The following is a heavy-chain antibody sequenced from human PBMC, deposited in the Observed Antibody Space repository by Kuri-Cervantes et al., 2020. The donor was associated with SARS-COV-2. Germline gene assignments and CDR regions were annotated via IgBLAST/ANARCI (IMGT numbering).Heavy chain of an antibody. J-gene: IGHJ5*02. CDR1: GYSFTSYW. Sequence: GESLKISRKGSGYSFTSYWIGWVRQMPGKGLEWMGIIYPVDSDARYSPSFQGQVTISADKSISTAYLQWSSLKASDTAMYYCARLPDYGDYWFDPWGQGTLVTVSS. D-gene: IGHD4-17*01. CDR3: ARLPDYGDYWFDP. V-gene: IGHV5-51*01. CDR2: IYPVDSDA.